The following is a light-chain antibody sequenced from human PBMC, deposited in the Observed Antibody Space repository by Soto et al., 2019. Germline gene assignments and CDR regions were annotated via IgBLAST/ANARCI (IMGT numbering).Light chain of an antibody. CDR2: EVT. J-gene: IGLJ2*01. CDR3: SSHAGSSNLL. CDR1: SSDVGGYHY. Sequence: QSVLTQPPSASGSPGQSVTISCTGTSSDVGGYHYVSWYQQHPGKAPKLIIYEVTKRPSGVPDRFSGSKSGNTASLTVSGLQAEDEADYYCSSHAGSSNLLFGGGTKLTVL. V-gene: IGLV2-8*01.